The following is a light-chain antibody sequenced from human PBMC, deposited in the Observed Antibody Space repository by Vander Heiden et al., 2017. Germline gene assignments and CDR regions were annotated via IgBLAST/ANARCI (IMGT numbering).Light chain of an antibody. Sequence: DIQMTQSPSSLSASVGDRVTITCRASQDIEDYLNWYQQKPGKAPHLLIYTTSNLRSGVPSRFSGSRSGNVVTLTINSLQPEDFATYYCQQSDNAILKTFGGGTKVDLK. CDR2: TTS. CDR1: QDIEDY. CDR3: QQSDNAILKT. J-gene: IGKJ4*01. V-gene: IGKV1-39*01.